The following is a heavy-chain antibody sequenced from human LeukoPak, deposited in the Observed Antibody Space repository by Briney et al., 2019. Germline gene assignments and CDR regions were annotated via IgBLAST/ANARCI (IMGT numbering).Heavy chain of an antibody. Sequence: SETLSHTCAVYGGSFSGYYWSWIRQPPGKGLEWIGEINHSGSTNYNPSLKSRVTISVDTSKNQFSLKLSSVTAADTAVYYCARLDVDTAMVRAYYFDYWGQGTLVTVSS. CDR1: GGSFSGYY. CDR3: ARLDVDTAMVRAYYFDY. CDR2: INHSGST. V-gene: IGHV4-34*01. D-gene: IGHD5-18*01. J-gene: IGHJ4*02.